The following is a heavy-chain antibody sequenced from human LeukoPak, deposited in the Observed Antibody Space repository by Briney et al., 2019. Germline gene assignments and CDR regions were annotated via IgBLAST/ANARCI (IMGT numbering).Heavy chain of an antibody. D-gene: IGHD3-16*01. CDR1: GGSFSGYY. CDR2: INHSGST. CDR3: ARVGPSGALDY. J-gene: IGHJ4*02. V-gene: IGHV4-34*01. Sequence: SETLSLTWAVYGGSFSGYYWSWIRQPPGKGLEWIGEINHSGSTNYNPSLKSRVTISVDTSKNQFSLKLSSVTAADTAVYYCARVGPSGALDYWGQGTLVTVSS.